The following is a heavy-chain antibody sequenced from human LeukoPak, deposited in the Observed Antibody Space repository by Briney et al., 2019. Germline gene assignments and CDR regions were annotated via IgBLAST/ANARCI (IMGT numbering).Heavy chain of an antibody. CDR2: ISSSSSYI. CDR1: GFTFSSYS. CDR3: AAQSARPQYYFDY. J-gene: IGHJ4*02. V-gene: IGHV3-21*04. D-gene: IGHD6-6*01. Sequence: GGSLRLSCAASGFTFSSYSMNWVRQAPGKGLEWVSSISSSSSYIYYADSVKGRFTISRDNAKNSLYLQMNSLRAEDTAVYYCAAQSARPQYYFDYWGQGTLVTVSS.